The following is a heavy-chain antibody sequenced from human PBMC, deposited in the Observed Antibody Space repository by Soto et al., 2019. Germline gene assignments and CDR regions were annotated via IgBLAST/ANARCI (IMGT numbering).Heavy chain of an antibody. CDR1: GGPISGGGYY. CDR2: IYYSWST. Sequence: QVQLQESGPGLVKPSQTLSLTCPFLGGPISGGGYYWSWIRQHPGKGLEGIGYIYYSWSTYSNPSLKSRVTISVDTSKNQYSLELTSVTAADAAVNYCARARYDLDVWGQGTTVNVSS. D-gene: IGHD3-3*01. V-gene: IGHV4-31*03. J-gene: IGHJ6*02. CDR3: ARARYDLDV.